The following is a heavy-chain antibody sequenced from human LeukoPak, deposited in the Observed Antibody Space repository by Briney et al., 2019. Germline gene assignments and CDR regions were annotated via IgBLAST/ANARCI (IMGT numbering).Heavy chain of an antibody. J-gene: IGHJ4*02. CDR1: GFTFSSYA. CDR3: AKGKGNWNDGILDY. Sequence: GGSLRLSCAASGFTFSSYAMSWVRQAPGKGLEWVSAISGSGGSTYYADSVKGRFTISRDNSKNTLYLQMNSLRAEDTAVYYCAKGKGNWNDGILDYWGQGTLVTVSS. D-gene: IGHD1-1*01. CDR2: ISGSGGST. V-gene: IGHV3-23*01.